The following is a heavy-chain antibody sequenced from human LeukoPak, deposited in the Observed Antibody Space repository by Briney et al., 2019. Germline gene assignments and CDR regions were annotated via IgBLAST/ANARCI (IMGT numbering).Heavy chain of an antibody. J-gene: IGHJ4*02. CDR1: GFDFTAYG. CDR2: IYPGGSNG. D-gene: IGHD5-18*01. V-gene: IGHV5-51*01. Sequence: GESLRISCKCSGFDFTAYGIAWVRQMPGKGLEWMGNIYPGGSNGRYSPSFQGQVAMSADKSITTVYLQWSSLKASDTAMYYCARHFHSAWFGFWGQGSLVTVSS. CDR3: ARHFHSAWFGF.